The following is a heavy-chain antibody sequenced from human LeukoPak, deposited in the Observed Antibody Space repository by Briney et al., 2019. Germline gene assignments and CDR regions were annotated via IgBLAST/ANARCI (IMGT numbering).Heavy chain of an antibody. D-gene: IGHD5-12*01. V-gene: IGHV1-2*02. J-gene: IGHJ6*03. CDR3: AKDRYGDYEAPFHYYMDA. Sequence: ASVRVSCKASGYTFSGFYIHWVRQAPGQGLEWMGWINPNSGVTNYAQKLQGRVTITRGTSIDTAYMQLSRLRSDDTAVYYCAKDRYGDYEAPFHYYMDAWGRGTTVTVSS. CDR1: GYTFSGFY. CDR2: INPNSGVT.